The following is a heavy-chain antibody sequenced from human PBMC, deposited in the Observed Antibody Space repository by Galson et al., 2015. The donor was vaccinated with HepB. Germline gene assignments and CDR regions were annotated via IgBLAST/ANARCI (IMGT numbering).Heavy chain of an antibody. CDR2: INHSGST. CDR3: ARVGYYYYDVDV. Sequence: ETLSLTCAVYGGSFSGYYWSWIRQPPGKGLEWIGEINHSGSTNYNPSLKSRVTISVDTSKNQFSLKLSSVTAADTAVYYCARVGYYYYDVDVWGQGTTVTVSS. V-gene: IGHV4-34*01. CDR1: GGSFSGYY. J-gene: IGHJ6*02.